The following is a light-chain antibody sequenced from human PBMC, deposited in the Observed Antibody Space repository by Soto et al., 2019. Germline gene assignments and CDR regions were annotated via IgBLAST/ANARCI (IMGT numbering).Light chain of an antibody. CDR3: QSYDSRLSGYV. CDR1: SSNIGAGYE. CDR2: ENN. Sequence: QSVLTQPPSVSEAPGQRVTISGTGRSSNIGAGYEAHWYQQVPGTAPKLLIYENNNRPSGVPDRFSGSKSGTAASLAITGLQAEDEDEYYCQSYDSRLSGYVFGTGTKVTVL. V-gene: IGLV1-40*01. J-gene: IGLJ1*01.